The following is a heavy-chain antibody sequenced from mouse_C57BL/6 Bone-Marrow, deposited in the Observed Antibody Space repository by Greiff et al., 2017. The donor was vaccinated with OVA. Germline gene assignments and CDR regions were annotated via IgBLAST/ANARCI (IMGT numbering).Heavy chain of an antibody. V-gene: IGHV1-50*01. J-gene: IGHJ2*01. CDR1: GYTFTSYW. CDR3: ARSDDY. CDR2: IDPSDSYT. Sequence: QVQLQQPGAELVKPGASVKLSCKASGYTFTSYWMQWVKQRPGQGLEWIGEIDPSDSYTNYNQKFQGKATLTVDTSSSTAYMQRSSLTSEDSAFYYCARSDDYWGQGTTLTVSS.